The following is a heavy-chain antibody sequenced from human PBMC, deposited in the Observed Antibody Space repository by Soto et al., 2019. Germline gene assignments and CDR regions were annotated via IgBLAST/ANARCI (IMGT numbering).Heavy chain of an antibody. CDR1: GYTFTSYY. Sequence: QVQLVQSGAEVKKPGASVKVSCKASGYTFTSYYMHWVRQAPGQGLEWMGIINPSGGSTSYAQKFQGRDTMTRDTSTSRVYMELSSLRSEDTAVYYCARARSGDTMRGVVIKYGMDVWGQGTTVTVSS. CDR3: ARARSGDTMRGVVIKYGMDV. CDR2: INPSGGST. D-gene: IGHD3-22*01. J-gene: IGHJ6*02. V-gene: IGHV1-46*01.